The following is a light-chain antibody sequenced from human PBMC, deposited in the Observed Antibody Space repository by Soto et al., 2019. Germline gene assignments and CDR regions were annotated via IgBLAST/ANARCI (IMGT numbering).Light chain of an antibody. Sequence: EIVLTQSPATLSLSPGERATLSCRAGQSVSTFLAWYQQKPGQAPRLLIYDASKRATGIPIRFSGSGSGTDFTLTISSLEPEDFAVYCCQQRSNWPLTFGGGTKVEIK. J-gene: IGKJ4*01. CDR2: DAS. V-gene: IGKV3-11*01. CDR3: QQRSNWPLT. CDR1: QSVSTF.